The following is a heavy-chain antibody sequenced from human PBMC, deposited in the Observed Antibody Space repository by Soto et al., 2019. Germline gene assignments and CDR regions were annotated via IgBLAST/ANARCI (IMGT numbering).Heavy chain of an antibody. J-gene: IGHJ4*02. Sequence: VKVSCKASGYTFTSYGISWVRQAPGQGLEWMGWISAYNGNTNYAQKLQGRVTMTTDTSTSTAYMELRSLRSDDTAVYYCARGDYIWGSYHLAYWGQGTLVTVSS. V-gene: IGHV1-18*01. D-gene: IGHD3-16*02. CDR1: GYTFTSYG. CDR3: ARGDYIWGSYHLAY. CDR2: ISAYNGNT.